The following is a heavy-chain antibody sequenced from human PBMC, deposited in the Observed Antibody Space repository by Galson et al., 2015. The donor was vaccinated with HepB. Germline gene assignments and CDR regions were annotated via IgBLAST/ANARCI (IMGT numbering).Heavy chain of an antibody. CDR1: GFTFSSYS. J-gene: IGHJ6*02. CDR2: ISSSSSTI. D-gene: IGHD1-14*01. CDR3: ARDPITDYYYGMDV. Sequence: SLRLSCAASGFTFSSYSMNWVRQAPGKGLEWVSYISSSSSTIYYADSVKGRFTISRDNAKNSLYLQMNSLRAEDTAVYYCARDPITDYYYGMDVWGQGTTVTVSS. V-gene: IGHV3-48*01.